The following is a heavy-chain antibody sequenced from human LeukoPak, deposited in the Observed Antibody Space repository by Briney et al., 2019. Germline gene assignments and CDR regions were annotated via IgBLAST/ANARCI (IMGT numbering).Heavy chain of an antibody. D-gene: IGHD2-15*01. CDR3: ARYLGYCSGGSCYATPLFDY. CDR1: GGSISSYY. Sequence: SETLSLTCTVSGGSISSYYWSWIRQPPGKGLEWIGYIYYSGSTNYNPSLKSRVTISVDTSKNQFSLKLSSVTAADTAVYYCARYLGYCSGGSCYATPLFDYWGQGTTVTVSS. J-gene: IGHJ4*03. CDR2: IYYSGST. V-gene: IGHV4-59*08.